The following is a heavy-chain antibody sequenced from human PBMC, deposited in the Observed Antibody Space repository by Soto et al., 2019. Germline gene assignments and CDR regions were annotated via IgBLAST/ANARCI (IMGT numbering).Heavy chain of an antibody. CDR2: ISGSGDIT. D-gene: IGHD3-3*01. CDR3: AKPPITIFGVVTIPR. V-gene: IGHV3-23*01. CDR1: RFTFSSYG. Sequence: GGSLRLSCAASRFTFSSYGMSWVRQAPGKGLEWVSAISGSGDITYYADSVKGRFTISRDNSKNTLYLQMNSLRAEDSAVYYCAKPPITIFGVVTIPRWVQGTLVTVSS. J-gene: IGHJ4*02.